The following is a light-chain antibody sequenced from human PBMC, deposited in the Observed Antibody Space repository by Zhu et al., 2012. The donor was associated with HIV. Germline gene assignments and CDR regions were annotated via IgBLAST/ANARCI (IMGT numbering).Light chain of an antibody. CDR2: GSS. CDR1: QTVSRNY. J-gene: IGKJ2*01. Sequence: EIVLTRSPGTLSLSPGERATLSCRASQTVSRNYLAWYQQKPGQAPRLLIYGSSSRATGIPDRFSGSGSGTDFSLTISRLEPADFAVFYCQQYDTSPYTFGLGTKLEIK. V-gene: IGKV3-20*01. CDR3: QQYDTSPYT.